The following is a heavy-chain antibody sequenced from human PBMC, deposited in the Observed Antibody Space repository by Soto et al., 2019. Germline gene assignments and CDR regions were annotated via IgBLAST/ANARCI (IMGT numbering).Heavy chain of an antibody. CDR1: GGSISSYY. J-gene: IGHJ4*02. Sequence: QVQLQESGPGLVKPSETLSLTCTVSGGSISSYYWSWIRQPPGKGLEWIGYIYYSGSTNYNPSLKSRVTITVDTSKNQFSLKLSSVTAADTDVYYCARQGVGEFDYWGQGTLVTVSS. D-gene: IGHD1-26*01. CDR3: ARQGVGEFDY. CDR2: IYYSGST. V-gene: IGHV4-59*08.